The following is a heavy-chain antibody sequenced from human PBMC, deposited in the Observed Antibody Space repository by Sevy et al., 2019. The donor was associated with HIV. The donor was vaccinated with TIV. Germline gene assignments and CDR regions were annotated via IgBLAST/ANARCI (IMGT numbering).Heavy chain of an antibody. D-gene: IGHD3-16*01. CDR2: IKGDGSDK. J-gene: IGHJ4*02. CDR3: AHETFGRLES. CDR1: GFTFSANW. V-gene: IGHV3-7*01. Sequence: GGSLRLSCAASGFTFSANWMNWVRQAPGKGLEWVANIKGDGSDKHYVDSVEGRFTISRDNAKNLLYLQMNSLRVEDTAVYYCAHETFGRLESWGQGTLVTVSS.